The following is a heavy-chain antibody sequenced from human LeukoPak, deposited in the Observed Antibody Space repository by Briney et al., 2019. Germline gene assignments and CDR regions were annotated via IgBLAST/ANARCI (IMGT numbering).Heavy chain of an antibody. J-gene: IGHJ4*02. CDR3: ARDLYRIVVVPHYFDY. CDR2: ISSSGSTI. V-gene: IGHV3-11*04. Sequence: GGSLRLSCAASGFTFTDYYISWIRQAPGKGLEWISYISSSGSTIYYADSMKGRFNISRDNAKNSVYLQMDSLRAEDTAVYYCARDLYRIVVVPHYFDYWGQGTLVTVSS. CDR1: GFTFTDYY. D-gene: IGHD3-22*01.